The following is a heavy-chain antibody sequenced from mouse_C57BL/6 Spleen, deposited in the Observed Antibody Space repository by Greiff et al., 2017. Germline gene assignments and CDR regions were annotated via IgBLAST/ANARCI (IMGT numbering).Heavy chain of an antibody. CDR3: ARDDWFAY. Sequence: EVQLQQSGPELVKPGASVKIPCKASGYTFTDYNMDWVKQSHGKSLEWIGDINPNNGGTSYNQKFKGKATLTVDKSSSTAYMELRSLTSEDTAVYYCARDDWFAYWGQGTLVTVSA. CDR2: INPNNGGT. J-gene: IGHJ3*01. CDR1: GYTFTDYN. V-gene: IGHV1-18*01.